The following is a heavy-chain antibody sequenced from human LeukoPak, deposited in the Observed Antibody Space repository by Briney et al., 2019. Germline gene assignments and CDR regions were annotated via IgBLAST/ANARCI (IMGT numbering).Heavy chain of an antibody. CDR1: GFTVSSNY. CDR3: AKDRDTYYYDSSGYPFDY. Sequence: GGSLRLSCAASGFTVSSNYMSWVRQAPGKGLEWVSVIYGGGSTYYADSVKGRFTISRDNSKNTLHLQMNSLRAEDTAVYYCAKDRDTYYYDSSGYPFDYWGQGTLVTVSS. J-gene: IGHJ4*02. D-gene: IGHD3-22*01. CDR2: IYGGGST. V-gene: IGHV3-53*01.